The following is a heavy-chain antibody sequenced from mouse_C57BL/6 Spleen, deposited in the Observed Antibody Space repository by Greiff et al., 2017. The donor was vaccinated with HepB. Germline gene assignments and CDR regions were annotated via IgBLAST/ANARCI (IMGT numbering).Heavy chain of an antibody. J-gene: IGHJ4*01. V-gene: IGHV2-6*01. CDR1: GFSLTSYG. CDR2: IWGVGST. Sequence: VQLQESGPGLVAPSQSLSITCTVSGFSLTSYGVDWVRQSPGKGLEWLGVIWGVGSTNYNSALKSRLSISKDNSKSQVFLKMNSLQTDDTAMYYCARAYYSNLYYAMDYWGQGTSVTVSS. D-gene: IGHD2-5*01. CDR3: ARAYYSNLYYAMDY.